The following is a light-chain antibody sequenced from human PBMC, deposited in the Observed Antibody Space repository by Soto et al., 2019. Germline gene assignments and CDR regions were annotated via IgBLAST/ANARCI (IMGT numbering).Light chain of an antibody. Sequence: DIQMTQSPSTLSACVGDRVTITCRASQSISSWLAWYQQRPGKPPNLLIYKASTLASGVPSRFSGSGSGTEFTLAINSLQPDDFATYYCQQYHIYSGTFGQGTKVDI. CDR3: QQYHIYSGT. CDR2: KAS. CDR1: QSISSW. J-gene: IGKJ1*01. V-gene: IGKV1-5*03.